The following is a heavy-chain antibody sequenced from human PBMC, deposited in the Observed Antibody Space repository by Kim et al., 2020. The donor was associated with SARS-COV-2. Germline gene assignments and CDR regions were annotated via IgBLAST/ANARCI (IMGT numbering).Heavy chain of an antibody. CDR3: TSGAVVVTAASGYYYYYGMDV. CDR2: IKSKTDGGTT. V-gene: IGHV3-15*01. CDR1: GFTFSNAW. D-gene: IGHD2-2*01. Sequence: GGSLRLSCAASGFTFSNAWMSWVRQAPGKGLEWVGRIKSKTDGGTTDYAAPVKGRFTISRNDSKNTLYLQMNSLKTEDTAVYYFTSGAVVVTAASGYYYYYGMDVWGQETTVTVSS. J-gene: IGHJ6*02.